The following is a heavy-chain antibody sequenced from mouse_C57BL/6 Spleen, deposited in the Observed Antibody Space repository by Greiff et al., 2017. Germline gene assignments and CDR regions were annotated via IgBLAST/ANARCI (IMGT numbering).Heavy chain of an antibody. CDR2: ISSGSSTI. D-gene: IGHD2-3*01. Sequence: EVKLQESGGGLVKPGGSLKLSCAASGFTFSDYGMHWVRQAPEKGLEWVAYISSGSSTIYYADTVKGRFTISRDTAKKTLFLQMTSLRSEDTAMYYCARGDYDGDYGFHYAMDYWGQGTSVTVSS. V-gene: IGHV5-17*01. CDR3: ARGDYDGDYGFHYAMDY. CDR1: GFTFSDYG. J-gene: IGHJ4*01.